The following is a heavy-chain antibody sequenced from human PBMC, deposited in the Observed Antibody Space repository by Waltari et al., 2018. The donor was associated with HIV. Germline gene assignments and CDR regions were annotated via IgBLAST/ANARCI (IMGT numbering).Heavy chain of an antibody. CDR1: GGSISSYY. CDR2: IYTSGST. V-gene: IGHV4-4*07. D-gene: IGHD3-22*01. CDR3: ARGTYYYDSSGHDAFDI. Sequence: QVQLQESGPGLVKPSATLSLTCTVPGGSISSYYWSWIRPPAGKGLEWIGRIYTSGSTNYNPSLKSRVTMSVDTSKNQFSLKLSSVTAADTAVYYCARGTYYYDSSGHDAFDIWGQGTMVTVSS. J-gene: IGHJ3*02.